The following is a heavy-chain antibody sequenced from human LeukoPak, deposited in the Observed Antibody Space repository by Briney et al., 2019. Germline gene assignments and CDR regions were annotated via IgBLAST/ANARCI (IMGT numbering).Heavy chain of an antibody. CDR1: GGSITSGAYY. Sequence: SETLSLTCTVSGGSITSGAYYWSWIRQHPGKGLEWIGYIYYSGGTYYNPSLKSRVTISVDTSKNQFSLKLSSVTAAGTAVYFCARVRVRSYYFDYWGQGTLVTVSS. D-gene: IGHD3-10*01. CDR3: ARVRVRSYYFDY. V-gene: IGHV4-31*03. CDR2: IYYSGGT. J-gene: IGHJ4*02.